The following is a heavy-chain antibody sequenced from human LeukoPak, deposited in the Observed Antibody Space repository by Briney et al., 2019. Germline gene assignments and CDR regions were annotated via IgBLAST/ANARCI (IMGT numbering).Heavy chain of an antibody. CDR1: GFTFSSYG. CDR3: AKDPIYCSGGSCSSGYDYFDY. J-gene: IGHJ4*02. Sequence: GGSLRLSCAASGFTFSSYGMHWVRQAPGKGPEWVSLISGSGISTYYADSVKGRFTISRDNSKNTLYLQMNSLRAEDTAVYYCAKDPIYCSGGSCSSGYDYFDYWGQGTLVTVSS. CDR2: ISGSGIST. D-gene: IGHD2-15*01. V-gene: IGHV3-23*01.